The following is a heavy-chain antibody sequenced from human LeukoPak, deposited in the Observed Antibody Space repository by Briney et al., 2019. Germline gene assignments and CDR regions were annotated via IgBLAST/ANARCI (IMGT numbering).Heavy chain of an antibody. CDR1: GFTVSSNY. J-gene: IGHJ4*02. Sequence: GGSLRLSCAASGFTVSSNYMSWVRQAPGKGLEWVANIKQDGSEKYYVGSVKGRFTISRDNAKNSLYLQMNSLRAEDTAVYYCARERELLGLDYWDQGTLITVSS. CDR3: ARERELLGLDY. D-gene: IGHD1-26*01. V-gene: IGHV3-7*01. CDR2: IKQDGSEK.